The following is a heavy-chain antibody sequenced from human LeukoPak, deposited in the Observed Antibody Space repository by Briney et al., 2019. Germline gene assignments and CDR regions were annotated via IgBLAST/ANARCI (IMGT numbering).Heavy chain of an antibody. CDR1: GFTFSSYS. D-gene: IGHD2-2*01. J-gene: IGHJ6*02. CDR2: ISSSSSYI. V-gene: IGHV3-21*01. CDR3: ARDSSNIVVVPAASEVYYYYGMDV. Sequence: GGSLRLSCAASGFTFSSYSMTWVRQAPGKGLEWVSSISSSSSYIYYADSVKGRFTISRDNAKNSLYLQMNSLRAEDTAVYYCARDSSNIVVVPAASEVYYYYGMDVWGQGTTVTVSS.